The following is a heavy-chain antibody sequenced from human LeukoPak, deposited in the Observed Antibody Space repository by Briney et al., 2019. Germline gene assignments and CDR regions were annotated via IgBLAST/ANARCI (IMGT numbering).Heavy chain of an antibody. J-gene: IGHJ4*02. Sequence: SETLSLTCAVYGGSFIGYYWSWIRQPPGKGLEWIGEINHSGSTNYNPSLKSRVTISVDTSKNQFTLKLSSVTAADTAEYYCATRHYYDSSGYYDWGQGTLVTVSS. CDR2: INHSGST. V-gene: IGHV4-34*01. D-gene: IGHD3-22*01. CDR1: GGSFIGYY. CDR3: ATRHYYDSSGYYD.